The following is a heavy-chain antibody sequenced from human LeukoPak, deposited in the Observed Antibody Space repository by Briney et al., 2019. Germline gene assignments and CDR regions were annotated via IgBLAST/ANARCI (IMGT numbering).Heavy chain of an antibody. CDR3: AKEEVGYYYDSSGYSTYYFDY. CDR1: GFTFSSYA. CDR2: ISGSGGST. V-gene: IGHV3-23*01. Sequence: GGSLRLSCAASGFTFSSYAMSWVRQAPGKGLEWVSAISGSGGSTYYADSVKGRFTISRDNSKNTLYLQMNSLRAEDTAVYYCAKEEVGYYYDSSGYSTYYFDYWGQGTLVTVSS. D-gene: IGHD3-22*01. J-gene: IGHJ4*02.